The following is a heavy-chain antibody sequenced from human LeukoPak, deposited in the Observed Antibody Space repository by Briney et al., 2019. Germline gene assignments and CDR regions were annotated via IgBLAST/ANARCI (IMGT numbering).Heavy chain of an antibody. CDR1: GGSISSYY. CDR3: ARGSLPDFNTSEDRFVP. V-gene: IGHV4-4*07. J-gene: IGHJ5*02. CDR2: IYSSGST. D-gene: IGHD2/OR15-2a*01. Sequence: PSETLSPTCTVSGGSISSYYWYWIRQPAGKGLEWIGRIYSSGSTDYNPSLKSRVTMSVDTSKNQFSLKLSSVTAADTAVYYCARGSLPDFNTSEDRFVPWRQGTLVTVSS.